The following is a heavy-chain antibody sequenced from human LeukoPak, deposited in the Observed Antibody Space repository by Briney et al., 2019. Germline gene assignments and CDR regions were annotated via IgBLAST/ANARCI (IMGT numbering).Heavy chain of an antibody. CDR3: ARDKGYLAFDY. CDR2: INSDGSST. CDR1: GFTFTNAW. V-gene: IGHV3-74*01. J-gene: IGHJ4*02. Sequence: PGGSLRLSCAASGFTFTNAWMSWVRQAPGKGLVWVSRINSDGSSTSYADSVKGRFTISRDNAKNTLYLQMNSLRAEDTAVYYCARDKGYLAFDYWGQGTLVTVSS. D-gene: IGHD2-15*01.